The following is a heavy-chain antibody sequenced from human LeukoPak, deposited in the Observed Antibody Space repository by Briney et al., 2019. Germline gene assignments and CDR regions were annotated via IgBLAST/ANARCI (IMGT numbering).Heavy chain of an antibody. CDR2: ISSSGGTR. Sequence: PGGSLRLSCAASEFAFSVYEMYWVRQAPGKGLEWVSYISSSGGTRYYADSVKGRFTISRDNTKNSLYLQMNSLRAEHTAVYYCTTLTVASSFDYWGQGALVTVSS. CDR1: EFAFSVYE. D-gene: IGHD6-19*01. J-gene: IGHJ4*01. V-gene: IGHV3-48*03. CDR3: TTLTVASSFDY.